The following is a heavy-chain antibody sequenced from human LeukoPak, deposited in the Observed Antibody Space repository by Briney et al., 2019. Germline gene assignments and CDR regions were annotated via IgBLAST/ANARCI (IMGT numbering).Heavy chain of an antibody. CDR2: INHSGST. V-gene: IGHV4-34*01. CDR1: GGSFSGYY. J-gene: IGHJ6*03. CDR3: ARGAGMSPAATAYYYYMDV. Sequence: SETLSLTCAVYGGSFSGYYWSWVRQPPGKGLEWIGEINHSGSTNYNPSLKSRVTISVDTSKNQFSLKLSSVTAADTAVYYCARGAGMSPAATAYYYYMDVWGKGTTVTVSS. D-gene: IGHD2-2*01.